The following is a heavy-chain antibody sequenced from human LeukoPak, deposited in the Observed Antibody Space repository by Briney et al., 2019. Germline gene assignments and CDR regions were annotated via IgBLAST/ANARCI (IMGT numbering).Heavy chain of an antibody. CDR3: SWHYGTTGYCSSCFDY. V-gene: IGHV4-59*01. CDR2: IYYSGST. CDR1: VDSMSSFS. J-gene: IGHJ4*02. Sequence: SETLSLTCTVSVDSMSSFSWSWIRHPPGEGLEWVGYIYYSGSTNSNSSLTSRVAISVDTSKNQFSLRLSSMTAADTAVYDCSWHYGTTGYCSSCFDYWGQGILVTVAS. D-gene: IGHD3-9*01.